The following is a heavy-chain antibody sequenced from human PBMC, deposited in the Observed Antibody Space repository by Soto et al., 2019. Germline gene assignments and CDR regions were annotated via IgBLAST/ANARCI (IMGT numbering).Heavy chain of an antibody. CDR3: ARGLSGSYSWFDP. J-gene: IGHJ5*02. CDR2: IYYSGST. Sequence: SETLSLTCTVSGGSISSGGYYWSWIRQHPGKGLEWIGYIYYSGSTYYNPSLKSRVTISVDTSKNQFSLKLSSVTAADTAVYYCARGLSGSYSWFDPRGQGTLVTVSS. D-gene: IGHD1-26*01. V-gene: IGHV4-31*03. CDR1: GGSISSGGYY.